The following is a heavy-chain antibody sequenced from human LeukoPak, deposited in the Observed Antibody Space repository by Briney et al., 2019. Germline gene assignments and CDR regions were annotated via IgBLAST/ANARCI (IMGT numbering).Heavy chain of an antibody. CDR3: ARGSGYSYGSFGVFGYYYGMDV. CDR1: GYTLTSYA. CDR2: INAGNGNT. Sequence: EASVTVSCTASGYTLTSYAMHWVRQAPGQRLEWMGWINAGNGNTKYSQKFQGRVTITRDTSASTAYMELSSLRSEDTAVYYCARGSGYSYGSFGVFGYYYGMDVWGQGTTVTVSS. D-gene: IGHD5-18*01. V-gene: IGHV1-3*01. J-gene: IGHJ6*02.